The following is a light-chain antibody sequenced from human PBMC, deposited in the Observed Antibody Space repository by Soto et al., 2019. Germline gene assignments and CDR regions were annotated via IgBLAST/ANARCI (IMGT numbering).Light chain of an antibody. J-gene: IGKJ1*01. V-gene: IGKV1-5*01. CDR2: DAS. Sequence: DIQMTQSPSTLSASVGDSVTITCRASQSISSWLAWYQQKPGKAPKLLIYDASSLESGVPSRFSGSGSGTEFTLTISSLQPDDFATYYCQQYNSYWTFGQGNKVEIK. CDR3: QQYNSYWT. CDR1: QSISSW.